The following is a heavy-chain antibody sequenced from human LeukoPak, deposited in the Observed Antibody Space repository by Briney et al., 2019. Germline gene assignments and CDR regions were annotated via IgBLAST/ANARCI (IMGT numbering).Heavy chain of an antibody. CDR3: ARRGAVSGGSDY. CDR2: ITSNGGST. Sequence: GGSLRLSCAASGFTFSSYTMHWVRRAPGKGLEYVSAITSNGGSTYYANSVKGRFTISRDNSKNTLYLQMGSLRAEDMAVYYCARRGAVSGGSDYWGQGTLVTVSS. V-gene: IGHV3-64*01. D-gene: IGHD3-16*01. J-gene: IGHJ4*02. CDR1: GFTFSSYT.